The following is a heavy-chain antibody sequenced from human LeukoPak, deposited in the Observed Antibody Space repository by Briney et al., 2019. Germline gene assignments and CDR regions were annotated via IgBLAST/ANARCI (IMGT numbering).Heavy chain of an antibody. J-gene: IGHJ4*02. CDR3: AKGPSSGRLDG. Sequence: GGSLRLSCAASGFTFSSYEMNWVRQAPGKGLEWVSYISSSGSTIYYADSVKGRFTISRDNAKNSLYLQMNSLRAEDTAVYYCAKGPSSGRLDGWGQGTPVTVSS. CDR1: GFTFSSYE. CDR2: ISSSGSTI. D-gene: IGHD6-19*01. V-gene: IGHV3-48*03.